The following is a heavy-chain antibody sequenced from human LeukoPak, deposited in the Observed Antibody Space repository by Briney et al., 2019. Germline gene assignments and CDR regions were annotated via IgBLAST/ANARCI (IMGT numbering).Heavy chain of an antibody. Sequence: SVKVSCKASGGTFSSYAISWVRQAPGQGLEWMGGSIPIFGTANYAQKFQGRVTITADESTSTAYMELSSLRSEDTAVYYCARGGEYSGSQGGYWGQGTLVTVSS. D-gene: IGHD1-26*01. V-gene: IGHV1-69*13. J-gene: IGHJ4*02. CDR1: GGTFSSYA. CDR2: SIPIFGTA. CDR3: ARGGEYSGSQGGY.